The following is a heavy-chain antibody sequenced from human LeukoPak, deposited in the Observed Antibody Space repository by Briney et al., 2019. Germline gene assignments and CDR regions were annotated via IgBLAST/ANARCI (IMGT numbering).Heavy chain of an antibody. CDR3: ARGRAFIAAAGRRGWFDP. V-gene: IGHV4-39*07. J-gene: IGHJ5*02. CDR2: IYYSGST. D-gene: IGHD6-13*01. Sequence: ASETLSLTCTVSGGSISSSSYYWGWIRQPPGKGLEWIGSIYYSGSTNYNPSLKSRVTISVDTSKNQFSLKLSSVTAADTAVYYCARGRAFIAAAGRRGWFDPWGQRTLVTVSS. CDR1: GGSISSSSYY.